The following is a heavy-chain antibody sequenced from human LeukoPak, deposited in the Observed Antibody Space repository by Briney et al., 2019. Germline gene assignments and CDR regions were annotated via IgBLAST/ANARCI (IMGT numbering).Heavy chain of an antibody. V-gene: IGHV4-61*01. CDR2: IYYSENT. CDR3: ARIWEEDYFDY. D-gene: IGHD3-16*01. J-gene: IGHJ4*02. Sequence: SETLSLTCTVSGGSVSSGSYYWSWIRQPPGKGLEWIGNIYYSENTNYNPSLKSRVTISVDTSKNRFSLKLSSVTAADTAVYYCARIWEEDYFDYWGQGTLVTVSS. CDR1: GGSVSSGSYY.